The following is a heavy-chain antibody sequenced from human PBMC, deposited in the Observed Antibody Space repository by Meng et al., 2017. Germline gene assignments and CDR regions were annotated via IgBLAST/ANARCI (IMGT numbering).Heavy chain of an antibody. J-gene: IGHJ5*02. Sequence: HVQLVAHGAELNKPGADVKVSAQVSGGTFASYAFSWVRQAHGQGLEWMGGIIPSFGTTNYAQKFQGRVTITADASTSTAYMELGSLRSEDTAVYYCSREITAAYCGGDCYLWGQGTLVTVSS. CDR3: SREITAAYCGGDCYL. D-gene: IGHD2-21*02. CDR2: IIPSFGTT. V-gene: IGHV1-69*01. CDR1: GGTFASYA.